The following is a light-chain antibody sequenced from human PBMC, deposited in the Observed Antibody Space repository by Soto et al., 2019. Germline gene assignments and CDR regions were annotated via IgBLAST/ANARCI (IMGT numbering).Light chain of an antibody. J-gene: IGKJ4*01. CDR3: QQYGSSTLT. CDR1: QSVSSNY. CDR2: GAS. Sequence: EIVLTQSPGTLSLSPGERATLSCRASQSVSSNYLAWYQQKPGQAPRLLIYGASSRATGIPDRFSGSESGTDFTLTISSLEPEDFAVYHCQQYGSSTLTFGGATKVEIK. V-gene: IGKV3-20*01.